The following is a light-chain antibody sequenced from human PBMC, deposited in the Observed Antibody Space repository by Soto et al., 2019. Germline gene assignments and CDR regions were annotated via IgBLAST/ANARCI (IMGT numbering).Light chain of an antibody. Sequence: DIQVTQSPSSLSASVGDRVTITCRASQSISSYLNWYQQKPGKAPNLLIYAASSLQSGVPSKFSGSGSGTDFTLTISSLQPEDFATYYCQQSYSSPFTFGPGTKVDIK. V-gene: IGKV1-39*01. CDR2: AAS. CDR3: QQSYSSPFT. CDR1: QSISSY. J-gene: IGKJ3*01.